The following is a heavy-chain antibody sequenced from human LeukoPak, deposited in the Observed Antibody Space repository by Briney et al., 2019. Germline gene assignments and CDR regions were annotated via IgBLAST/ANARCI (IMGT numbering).Heavy chain of an antibody. V-gene: IGHV3-48*02. CDR3: ARDGDLGY. D-gene: IGHD3-3*01. J-gene: IGHJ4*02. CDR2: ISRGSITR. CDR1: GFTFSSYT. Sequence: TGGSLRLSCAASGFTFSSYTMNWVRQAPGKGLEWVSHISRGSITRCYADSVKGRFTISRDNAKSSLYLQMNSLRDEDTAVYYCARDGDLGYWGQGTLVTVSS.